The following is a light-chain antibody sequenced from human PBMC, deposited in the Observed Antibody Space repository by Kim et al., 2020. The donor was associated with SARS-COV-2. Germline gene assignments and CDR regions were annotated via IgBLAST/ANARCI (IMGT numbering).Light chain of an antibody. J-gene: IGLJ2*01. CDR1: NIENKN. CDR2: RDI. Sequence: SYELTQPPSMSVALGQTATITCGGDNIENKNVHWYQQKPGQAPVLVIYRDINRPSGIPERFSGSNSGNAATLTISRAQAGDEADYFCKVWDRTTVFGGGT. V-gene: IGLV3-9*01. CDR3: KVWDRTTV.